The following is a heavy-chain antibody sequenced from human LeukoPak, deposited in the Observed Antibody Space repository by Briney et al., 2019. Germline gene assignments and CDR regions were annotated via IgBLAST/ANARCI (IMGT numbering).Heavy chain of an antibody. CDR3: ARGMVRGVIGGGAFDI. Sequence: SVKVSCKASGGTFSNYGISWVRQAPGQGLEWMGGIIPIFETSNYAQKFQDRVTITADKSTSTAYMVLSSLRSEDKAVYYCARGMVRGVIGGGAFDIWGQGTMVTVSS. V-gene: IGHV1-69*06. CDR2: IIPIFETS. D-gene: IGHD3-10*01. CDR1: GGTFSNYG. J-gene: IGHJ3*02.